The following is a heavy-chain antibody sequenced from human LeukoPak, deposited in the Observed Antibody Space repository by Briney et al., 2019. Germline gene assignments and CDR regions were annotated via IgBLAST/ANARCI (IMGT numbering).Heavy chain of an antibody. Sequence: GGSLRLSSAASGFTFSSYWMSWVRQAPGKGLEWAANIKQDGSEKYYVDSVKGRFTISRDNAKNSLYLQMNSLRAEDTAVYYCARDSGAGRNPYYFDYWGQGTLVTVSS. J-gene: IGHJ4*02. D-gene: IGHD1-26*01. CDR1: GFTFSSYW. CDR3: ARDSGAGRNPYYFDY. CDR2: IKQDGSEK. V-gene: IGHV3-7*01.